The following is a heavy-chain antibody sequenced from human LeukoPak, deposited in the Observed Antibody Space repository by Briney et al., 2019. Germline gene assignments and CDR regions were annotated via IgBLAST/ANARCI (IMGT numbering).Heavy chain of an antibody. CDR2: LYYSGNT. V-gene: IGHV4-59*11. CDR1: GGSISNHY. CDR3: ASGRGWLPDY. Sequence: PSETLSLTCTVSGGSISNHYWSWIRQPPGXGLEWIGHLYYSGNTNYNPSLKSRVTISVDTSKTQFSLKLSSVTAADTALYYCASGRGWLPDYWGQGTLVTVSS. J-gene: IGHJ4*02. D-gene: IGHD5-12*01.